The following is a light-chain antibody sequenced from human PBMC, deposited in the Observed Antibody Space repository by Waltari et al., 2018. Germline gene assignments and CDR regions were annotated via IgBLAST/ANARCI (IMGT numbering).Light chain of an antibody. J-gene: IGKJ5*01. Sequence: EIVLAQSPATLSLSPGERATLSCRASQSISSYLAWYQQKPGQAPNLLIYDASHRATGIPARFSGSGAGTDFTLTISSLEPEDFAVYYCQQRSKWPPTFGQGTRLEIK. CDR2: DAS. V-gene: IGKV3-11*01. CDR3: QQRSKWPPT. CDR1: QSISSY.